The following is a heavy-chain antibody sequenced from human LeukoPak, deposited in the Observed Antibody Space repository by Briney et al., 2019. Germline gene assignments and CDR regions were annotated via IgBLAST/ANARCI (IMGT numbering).Heavy chain of an antibody. D-gene: IGHD4-23*01. Sequence: SETLSLTCTVSGGSISSHYWSWIRQPPGKGLEWIGYIYYSGSTNYNPSLKSRVTISVDTSKNQFSLKLSSVTAADTAVYYCASSGNSGAFDIWGQGTIVTVSS. CDR2: IYYSGST. CDR3: ASSGNSGAFDI. V-gene: IGHV4-59*11. J-gene: IGHJ3*02. CDR1: GGSISSHY.